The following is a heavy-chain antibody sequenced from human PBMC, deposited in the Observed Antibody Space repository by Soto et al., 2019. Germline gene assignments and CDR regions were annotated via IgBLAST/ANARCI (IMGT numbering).Heavy chain of an antibody. V-gene: IGHV5-51*01. J-gene: IGHJ5*02. CDR2: IYPGDSNT. CDR1: GYSFNNYW. Sequence: EVQLVQSGAEVKTPGESLKISCKGSGYSFNNYWIAWVRQMPGKGLEWMGIIYPGDSNTRYSPSFQGQVIISADKSITTADLQWSSLKASDTAMYYCAKDLDYGGNSDLFAPWGQGTLVTVSS. CDR3: AKDLDYGGNSDLFAP. D-gene: IGHD4-17*01.